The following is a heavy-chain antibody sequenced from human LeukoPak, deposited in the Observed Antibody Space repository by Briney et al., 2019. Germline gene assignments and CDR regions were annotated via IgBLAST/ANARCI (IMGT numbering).Heavy chain of an antibody. J-gene: IGHJ4*02. CDR2: ISGSGGST. CDR1: GFTFSSYA. CDR3: AKGGYSGYDFSAFDY. Sequence: GGSLRLSCAASGFTFSSYAMSWVRQAPGKGLEWVSTISGSGGSTYYADSVKGRFTISRDNSKNTLYLQVNSLRAEDTAVYYCAKGGYSGYDFSAFDYWGQGTLVTVSS. V-gene: IGHV3-23*01. D-gene: IGHD5-12*01.